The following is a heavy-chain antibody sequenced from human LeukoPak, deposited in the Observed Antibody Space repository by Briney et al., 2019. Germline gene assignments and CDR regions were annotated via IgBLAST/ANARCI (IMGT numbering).Heavy chain of an antibody. CDR3: TGSGLEPLDY. CDR2: ISSGSSTI. Sequence: GGSLRLSCAASGFTFNTYSMNWVRQAPGKGLEWVSYISSGSSTIYYADSVKGRFTISRDNAKNSLYLQMNSLRAEDTAVYYCTGSGLEPLDYWGQGTLVTVSS. CDR1: GFTFNTYS. D-gene: IGHD3-10*01. J-gene: IGHJ4*02. V-gene: IGHV3-48*01.